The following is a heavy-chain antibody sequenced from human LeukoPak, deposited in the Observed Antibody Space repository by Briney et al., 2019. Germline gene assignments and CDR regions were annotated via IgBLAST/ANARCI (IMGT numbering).Heavy chain of an antibody. J-gene: IGHJ5*02. Sequence: GGSLRLSCAASGFTFSSYWMSWVRQAPGKGLEWVANIKQDGSEKYYVDSVKGRFTNSRDNAKNSLYLQMNSLRAEDTAVYYCAREIAAAGNEWFDPWGQGTLVTVSS. CDR3: AREIAAAGNEWFDP. D-gene: IGHD6-13*01. V-gene: IGHV3-7*01. CDR2: IKQDGSEK. CDR1: GFTFSSYW.